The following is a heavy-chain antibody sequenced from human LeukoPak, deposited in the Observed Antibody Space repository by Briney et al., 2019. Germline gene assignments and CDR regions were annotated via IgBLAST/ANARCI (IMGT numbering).Heavy chain of an antibody. CDR1: GDSVSNDVYY. Sequence: SETLSLTCTVSGDSVSNDVYYWSWIRQPPGKGLEWIGYIIYSGTTKYNPSLKSRVTISLDTSKNQFSLKLSSVTAADTAVYYCARQTMTTADAFDIWGQGTMVTVSS. V-gene: IGHV4-61*08. J-gene: IGHJ3*02. CDR3: ARQTMTTADAFDI. CDR2: IIYSGTT. D-gene: IGHD4-17*01.